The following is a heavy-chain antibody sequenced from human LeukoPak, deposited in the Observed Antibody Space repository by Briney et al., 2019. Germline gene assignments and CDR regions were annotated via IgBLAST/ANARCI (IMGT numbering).Heavy chain of an antibody. CDR1: GFTVSSNH. Sequence: GGSLRLSCAASGFTVSSNHMSWVRQAPGKGLEWVSVIYSGGSTYYADSVKGRFTISRDNSKNTLYLQMNSLRAEDTAVYYCARSPPPQGNLGLVPYYFDHWGQGTLVTVSS. CDR3: ARSPPPQGNLGLVPYYFDH. J-gene: IGHJ4*02. CDR2: IYSGGST. V-gene: IGHV3-53*01. D-gene: IGHD3/OR15-3a*01.